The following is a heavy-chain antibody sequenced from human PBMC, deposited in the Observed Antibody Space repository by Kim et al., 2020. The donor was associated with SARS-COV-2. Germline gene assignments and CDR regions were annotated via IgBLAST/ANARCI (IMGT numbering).Heavy chain of an antibody. J-gene: IGHJ6*02. Sequence: SVKVSCKASGGTFSSYAISWVRQAPGQGLEWMGGIIPIFGTANYAQKFQGRVTITADESTSTAYMELSSLRSEDTAVYYCARSAIAVAGLDYYYYGMDVWGQGTTVTVSS. D-gene: IGHD6-19*01. CDR2: IIPIFGTA. CDR3: ARSAIAVAGLDYYYYGMDV. CDR1: GGTFSSYA. V-gene: IGHV1-69*13.